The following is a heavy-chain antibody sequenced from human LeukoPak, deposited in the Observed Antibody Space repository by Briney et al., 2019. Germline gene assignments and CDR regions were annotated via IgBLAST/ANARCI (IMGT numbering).Heavy chain of an antibody. V-gene: IGHV4-34*01. D-gene: IGHD3-10*01. CDR2: INHSGST. CDR3: ARGNSNTYYYGSGSRKWYYFDY. J-gene: IGHJ4*02. CDR1: GGSFSGYY. Sequence: SETLSLTCAVCGGSFSGYYWSWIRQPPGKGLEWIGEINHSGSTNYNPSLKSRVTISVDTSKNQFSLKLSSVTAADTAVYYCARGNSNTYYYGSGSRKWYYFDYWGQGTLVTVSS.